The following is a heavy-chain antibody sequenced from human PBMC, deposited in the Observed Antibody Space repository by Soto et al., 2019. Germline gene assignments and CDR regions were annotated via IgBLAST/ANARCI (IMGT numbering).Heavy chain of an antibody. CDR3: ARGLESSGGWDYYCYYGMDV. V-gene: IGHV1-46*01. J-gene: IGHJ6*02. Sequence: ASVKASCKASGYIFTRYYMYWVRQAPGRGLEWMGIINPSGGSTSYTQKFQGRVTMTRDTSTSTVYMDLSSLRSEDTAVYYCARGLESSGGWDYYCYYGMDVWGQGTTVTVSS. CDR2: INPSGGST. CDR1: GYIFTRYY. D-gene: IGHD6-19*01.